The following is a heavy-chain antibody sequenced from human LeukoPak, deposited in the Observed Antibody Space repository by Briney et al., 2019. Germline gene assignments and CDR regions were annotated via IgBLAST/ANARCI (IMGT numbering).Heavy chain of an antibody. Sequence: SETLSLTCTVSGGSISSSSYYWGWIRQPPGKGLEWIGTIFYSGSTYYSPSLKSRATMSVDTSKSQFSLKLTSVTAADTAVYYCASHLRYGSGYYYIDYWGQGTLVTVSS. V-gene: IGHV4-39*01. CDR1: GGSISSSSYY. J-gene: IGHJ4*02. CDR3: ASHLRYGSGYYYIDY. D-gene: IGHD3-10*01. CDR2: IFYSGST.